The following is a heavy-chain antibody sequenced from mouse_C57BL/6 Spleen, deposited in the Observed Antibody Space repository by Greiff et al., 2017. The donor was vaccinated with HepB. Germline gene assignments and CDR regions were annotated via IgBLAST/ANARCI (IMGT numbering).Heavy chain of an antibody. CDR1: GFTFSDYG. CDR2: ISSGSSTI. J-gene: IGHJ3*01. Sequence: EVKLVESGGGLVKPGGSLKLSCAASGFTFSDYGMHWVRQAPEKGLEWVAYISSGSSTIYYADTVKGRFTISRDNAKNTLFLQMTSLRSEDTAMYYCASTRTSWFAYWGQGTLVTVSA. V-gene: IGHV5-17*01. CDR3: ASTRTSWFAY.